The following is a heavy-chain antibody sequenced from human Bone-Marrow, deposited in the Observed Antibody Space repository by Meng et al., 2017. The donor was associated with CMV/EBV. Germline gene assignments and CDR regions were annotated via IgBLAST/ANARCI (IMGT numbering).Heavy chain of an antibody. CDR2: IKQDGSEK. CDR1: GFTFSSYW. J-gene: IGHJ4*02. Sequence: GESLKISCAASGFTFSSYWMSWVRQAPGKGLEWVANIKQDGSEKYYVDSVKGRFTISRDNAKNSLYLQMHSLRAEDTAVYYCARDRIAARRFDYWGQRTLVAVSS. D-gene: IGHD6-6*01. V-gene: IGHV3-7*01. CDR3: ARDRIAARRFDY.